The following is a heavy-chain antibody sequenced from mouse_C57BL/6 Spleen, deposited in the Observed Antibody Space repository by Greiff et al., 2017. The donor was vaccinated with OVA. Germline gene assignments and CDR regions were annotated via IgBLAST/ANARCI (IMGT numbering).Heavy chain of an antibody. CDR3: ARGGYYGSSSYYYAMDY. D-gene: IGHD1-1*01. V-gene: IGHV5-17*01. Sequence: DVKLVESGGGLVKPGGSLKLSCAASGFTFSDYGMHWVRQAPEKGLEWVAYISSGSSTIYYADTVKGRFTISRDNAKNTLFLQLTSLMSEDTAMYYCARGGYYGSSSYYYAMDYWGQGTSVTVSS. CDR1: GFTFSDYG. CDR2: ISSGSSTI. J-gene: IGHJ4*01.